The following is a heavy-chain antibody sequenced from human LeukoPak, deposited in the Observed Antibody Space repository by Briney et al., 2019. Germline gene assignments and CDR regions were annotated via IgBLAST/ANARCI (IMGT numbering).Heavy chain of an antibody. V-gene: IGHV4-59*01. CDR1: GGSISSYY. J-gene: IGHJ6*02. D-gene: IGHD1-14*01. Sequence: SETLSLTCTVSGGSISSYYWSWIRQPPGKGLEWIGYIYYSGSTNYNPSLKSRVTISVDTSKNQFSLKLSSVTAADTAVYYCAREKPVEPDFGMDVWGQGTTVTVSS. CDR3: AREKPVEPDFGMDV. CDR2: IYYSGST.